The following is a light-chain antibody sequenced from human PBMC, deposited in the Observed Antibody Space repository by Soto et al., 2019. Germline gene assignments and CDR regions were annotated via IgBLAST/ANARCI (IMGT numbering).Light chain of an antibody. CDR1: SSNIGSNT. J-gene: IGLJ1*01. Sequence: QSVLTQPPSASGTPRQRVTISCSGSSSNIGSNTVNWYQQLPGTAPKLLIYSNNQRPSGVPDRFSGSKSGTSASLAISGLQSEDEADYYCVAWDDSLNGYVFGTGTKLTVL. CDR3: VAWDDSLNGYV. V-gene: IGLV1-44*01. CDR2: SNN.